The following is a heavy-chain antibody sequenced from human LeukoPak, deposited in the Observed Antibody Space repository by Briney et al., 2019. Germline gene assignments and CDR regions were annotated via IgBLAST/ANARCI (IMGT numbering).Heavy chain of an antibody. CDR2: ITGNGVYT. CDR1: GFTFRSSW. CDR3: AKSYCGGDCG. J-gene: IGHJ4*02. V-gene: IGHV3-23*01. D-gene: IGHD2-21*02. Sequence: GGSLRLSCAGSGFTFRSSWMHWARQAPGKGLEWVSGITGNGVYTYYADSVKGRFTISRDNSKSTLSLQMNSLRAEDTAVYYCAKSYCGGDCGWGPGTLVIVSS.